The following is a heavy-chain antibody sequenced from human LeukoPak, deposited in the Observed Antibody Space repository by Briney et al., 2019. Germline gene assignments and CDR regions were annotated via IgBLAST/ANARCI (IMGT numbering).Heavy chain of an antibody. D-gene: IGHD5-18*01. CDR2: IYSDGGT. V-gene: IGHV3-53*01. CDR3: ARGGGYRYGCKY. J-gene: IGHJ4*02. Sequence: GGSLRLSCAASGFTVSDSYMTWVRQPPGKGLEWVSLIYSDGGTFYADSAKGRFTISRDNSKNTLYLQMSSLRAEDTAVYYCARGGGYRYGCKYWGQGTLVTVSS. CDR1: GFTVSDSY.